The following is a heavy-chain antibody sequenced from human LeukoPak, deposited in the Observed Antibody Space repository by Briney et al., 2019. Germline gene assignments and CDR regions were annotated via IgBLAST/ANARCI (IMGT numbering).Heavy chain of an antibody. CDR3: ARDQRFLEWFAGTGSNYYYMDV. D-gene: IGHD3-3*01. V-gene: IGHV1-2*02. Sequence: GASVKLSCKASGYTFTSYGISWVRQAPGQGLEWMGWINPNSGGTNYAQKFQGRVTMTRDTSISTAYMELSRLRSDDTAVYYCARDQRFLEWFAGTGSNYYYMDVWGKGTTVTVSS. J-gene: IGHJ6*03. CDR1: GYTFTSYG. CDR2: INPNSGGT.